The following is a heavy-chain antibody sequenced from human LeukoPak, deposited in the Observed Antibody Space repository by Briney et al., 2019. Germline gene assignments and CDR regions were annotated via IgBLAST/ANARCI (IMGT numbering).Heavy chain of an antibody. Sequence: GGSLRLSCAASGFTFSSYAMSWVRQAPGKGLEGVSVISGNGGRTYHADSVKGRFTISRDNSRNTLFLQMKSLRAEDTAVYYCAKVAQMDTVLGKFDNWGQGTLVTVSS. D-gene: IGHD5-18*01. CDR1: GFTFSSYA. CDR3: AKVAQMDTVLGKFDN. V-gene: IGHV3-23*01. J-gene: IGHJ5*02. CDR2: ISGNGGRT.